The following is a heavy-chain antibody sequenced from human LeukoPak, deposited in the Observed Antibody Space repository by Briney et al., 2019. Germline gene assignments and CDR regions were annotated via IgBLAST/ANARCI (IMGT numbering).Heavy chain of an antibody. Sequence: PGGSLRLSCAASGFTFSSYSMNWVRQAPGKGLEWVSSISSSSSYIYYADSVKGRFTISRDSAKNSLYLQMNSLRAEDTAVYYCARDRHSSGWFDYWGQGTLVTVSS. CDR2: ISSSSSYI. CDR1: GFTFSSYS. CDR3: ARDRHSSGWFDY. D-gene: IGHD6-19*01. J-gene: IGHJ4*02. V-gene: IGHV3-21*01.